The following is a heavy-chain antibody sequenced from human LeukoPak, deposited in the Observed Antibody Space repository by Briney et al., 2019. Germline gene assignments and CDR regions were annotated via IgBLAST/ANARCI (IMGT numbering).Heavy chain of an antibody. V-gene: IGHV1-18*01. CDR3: ARVRETYYYDSNGMDV. CDR1: GYTFTSYG. J-gene: IGHJ6*02. D-gene: IGHD3-22*01. CDR2: ISAYNGNT. Sequence: ASVKVSCKASGYTFTSYGISWVRQAPGQGLEWMGWISAYNGNTNYAQKLQGRVTMTTDTSTSTAYMELRSLRSDDTAVYYCARVRETYYYDSNGMDVWGQGTTVTVSS.